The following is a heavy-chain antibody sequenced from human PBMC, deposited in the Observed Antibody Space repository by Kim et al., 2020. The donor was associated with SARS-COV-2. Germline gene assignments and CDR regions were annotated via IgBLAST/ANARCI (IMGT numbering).Heavy chain of an antibody. J-gene: IGHJ6*02. CDR1: GYSFTSYW. CDR3: ARTTPPAASYYYYYGMDV. D-gene: IGHD2-2*01. Sequence: GESLKISCKGSGYSFTSYWISWVRQMPGKGLEWMGRIDPSDSYTNYSPSFQGHVTISADKSISTAYLQWSSLKASDTAMYYCARTTPPAASYYYYYGMDVWGQGTTVTVSS. CDR2: IDPSDSYT. V-gene: IGHV5-10-1*01.